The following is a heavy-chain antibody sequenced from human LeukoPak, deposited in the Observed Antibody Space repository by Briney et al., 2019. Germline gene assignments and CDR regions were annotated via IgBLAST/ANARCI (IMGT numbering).Heavy chain of an antibody. Sequence: PGGSLRLSCAASGFTFSSCGMHWVRQAPGKGLEWVAVISYNGSNKYYADSVKGRFTISRDNSKNTLYLQMNSLRVEDTAVYYCAKVLFYDFWSGPPDYWGQGTLVTVSS. CDR1: GFTFSSCG. J-gene: IGHJ4*02. D-gene: IGHD3-3*01. V-gene: IGHV3-30*12. CDR2: ISYNGSNK. CDR3: AKVLFYDFWSGPPDY.